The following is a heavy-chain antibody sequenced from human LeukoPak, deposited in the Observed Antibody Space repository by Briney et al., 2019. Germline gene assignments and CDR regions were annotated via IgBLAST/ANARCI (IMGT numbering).Heavy chain of an antibody. Sequence: GGSLRLSCAASGFTFSSYGMHWVRQAPGKGLEWVAFIRYDGSNKYYADSVKGRFTISRDNSKNTLYLQMNSLRAEDTAVYYCAKDLSRYSIVVVITIAVDYWGQGTLVTVSS. J-gene: IGHJ4*02. CDR2: IRYDGSNK. CDR3: AKDLSRYSIVVVITIAVDY. D-gene: IGHD3-22*01. V-gene: IGHV3-30*02. CDR1: GFTFSSYG.